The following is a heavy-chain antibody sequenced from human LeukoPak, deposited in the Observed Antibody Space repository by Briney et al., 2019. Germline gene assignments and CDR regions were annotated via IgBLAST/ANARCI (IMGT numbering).Heavy chain of an antibody. CDR3: AGIGVVPAAINY. V-gene: IGHV4-34*01. CDR1: GGSFSGYY. J-gene: IGHJ4*02. CDR2: INHSGST. D-gene: IGHD2-2*02. Sequence: SETLSLTCAVYGGSFSGYYWSWIRQPPGKGLEWIGEINHSGSTNYNPSLKSRVTISVDTSKNQFSLKLSSVTAADTAVYYCAGIGVVPAAINYWGQGTLVTVSS.